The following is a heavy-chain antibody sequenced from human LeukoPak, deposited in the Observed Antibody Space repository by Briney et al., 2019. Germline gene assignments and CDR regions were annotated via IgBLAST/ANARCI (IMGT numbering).Heavy chain of an antibody. CDR2: IKQDGSEK. D-gene: IGHD4-17*01. CDR3: ARIPHPDYADAQ. CDR1: GFTFRNYW. V-gene: IGHV3-7*01. Sequence: GGSLRLSCAASGFTFRNYWMHWVRQAPGKGLEWVANIKQDGSEKYYVDSVKGRFTISRDNAKNSLYLQIISLRAEDTAVYFCARIPHPDYADAQWGQGTLVIVSS. J-gene: IGHJ4*02.